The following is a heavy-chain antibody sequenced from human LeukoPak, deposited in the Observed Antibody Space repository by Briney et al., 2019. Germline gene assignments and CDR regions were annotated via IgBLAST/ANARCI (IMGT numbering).Heavy chain of an antibody. CDR2: IYYSGST. CDR1: GGSISSSSYY. V-gene: IGHV4-39*01. J-gene: IGHJ4*02. Sequence: SETLSLTCTASGGSISSSSYYWGWIRQPPGKGLEWIGSIYYSGSTYYSPSLKSRVTISVDTYKDQFSLKLSSVTAADTAVYYCARLRVYPDYWGQGTLVTVSS. CDR3: ARLRVYPDY.